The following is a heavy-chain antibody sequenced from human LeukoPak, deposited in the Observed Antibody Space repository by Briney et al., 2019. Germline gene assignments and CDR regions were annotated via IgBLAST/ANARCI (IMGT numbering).Heavy chain of an antibody. J-gene: IGHJ6*03. D-gene: IGHD2-2*01. Sequence: PGGSLRLSCAASGFTFSSYAMHWVRQAPGKGLEWVAVISYDGSNKYYADSVKGRFTISRDNSKNTLYLQMNSLRAEDTAVYYCARGRESRVVPAALNYYYYYYMDVWGKGTTVTVSS. CDR1: GFTFSSYA. CDR3: ARGRESRVVPAALNYYYYYYMDV. CDR2: ISYDGSNK. V-gene: IGHV3-30-3*01.